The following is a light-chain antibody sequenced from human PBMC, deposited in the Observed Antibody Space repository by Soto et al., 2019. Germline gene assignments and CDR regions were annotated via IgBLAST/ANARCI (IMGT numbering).Light chain of an antibody. Sequence: QSVLTQPPSVSGAPGQRVTISCTGSSTNIGAGYDVHWYQQLPGTAPKLLIYGNNKRPSGVPDRFSGSKSGTSASLAITGLQAEDEADYYCQSYDKSLSASVFGGGTQLTVL. CDR2: GNN. V-gene: IGLV1-40*01. CDR1: STNIGAGYD. J-gene: IGLJ7*01. CDR3: QSYDKSLSASV.